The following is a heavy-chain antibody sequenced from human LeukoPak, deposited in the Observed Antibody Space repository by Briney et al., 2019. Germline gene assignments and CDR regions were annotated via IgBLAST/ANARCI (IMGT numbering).Heavy chain of an antibody. CDR3: AKHYYASGAYAFDI. Sequence: SRTLSLTCAISGDSVSSNSAAWNWIRQSPSRGLEWLGRTYYRSKWYNDYAVSVKSRITINPDTSKNQFSLQLNSVTPEDTAVYYCAKHYYASGAYAFDIWGQGTLVTVSS. J-gene: IGHJ3*02. D-gene: IGHD3-10*01. CDR2: TYYRSKWYN. V-gene: IGHV6-1*01. CDR1: GDSVSSNSAA.